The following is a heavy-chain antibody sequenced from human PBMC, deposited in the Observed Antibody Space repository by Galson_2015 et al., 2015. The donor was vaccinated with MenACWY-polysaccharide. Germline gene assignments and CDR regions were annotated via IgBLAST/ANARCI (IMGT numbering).Heavy chain of an antibody. D-gene: IGHD6-6*01. CDR3: TRGSQYSAHYGGY. V-gene: IGHV3-74*01. J-gene: IGHJ4*02. Sequence: SLRLCCAASGFTFSSSWMHWVRQAPGKGLVWVSRILSDGISTSYADSGRGRFTISRDNAKNMLHLQMNCLRGEDTAVYYCTRGSQYSAHYGGYWGQGTLVTVSS. CDR1: GFTFSSSW. CDR2: ILSDGIST.